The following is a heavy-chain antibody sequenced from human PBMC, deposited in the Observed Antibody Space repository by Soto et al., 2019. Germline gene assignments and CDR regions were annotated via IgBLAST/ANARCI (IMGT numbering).Heavy chain of an antibody. CDR3: ARYDYGDYLNWFDP. CDR2: IYYSGST. Sequence: SETLSLTCSVSGGSMSSGDYYWSWIRQPPGKGLEWIGYIYYSGSTYYNPSLKSRVTISVDTSKNQFSLKLSSVTAADTAVYYCARYDYGDYLNWFDPWGQGTLVTVSS. D-gene: IGHD4-17*01. J-gene: IGHJ5*02. V-gene: IGHV4-30-4*01. CDR1: GGSMSSGDYY.